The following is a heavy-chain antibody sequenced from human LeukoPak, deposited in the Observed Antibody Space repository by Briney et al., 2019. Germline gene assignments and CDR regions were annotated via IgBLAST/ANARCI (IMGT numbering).Heavy chain of an antibody. CDR2: IIPIFGAA. CDR1: GGTFTSYA. Sequence: ASVKVSCKASGGTFTSYAISWVRQAPGQGLEWMGGIIPIFGAANYAQKFQGRVTITADKSTSTSYMELSSLRSEDTAVYYCARDGSGTYWAYYTWFAPWGQGTLVTVPS. V-gene: IGHV1-69*06. D-gene: IGHD3-10*01. CDR3: ARDGSGTYWAYYTWFAP. J-gene: IGHJ5*02.